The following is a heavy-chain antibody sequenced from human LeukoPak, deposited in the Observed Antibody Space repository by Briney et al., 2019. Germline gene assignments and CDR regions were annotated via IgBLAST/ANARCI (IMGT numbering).Heavy chain of an antibody. J-gene: IGHJ4*02. CDR1: GGSISYYY. CDR3: ARGMTTVTTSPLFDY. CDR2: LYTSGST. V-gene: IGHV4-4*07. D-gene: IGHD4-17*01. Sequence: SETLSLTCFVTGGSISYYYWSWIRQPAGKGLEWIGRLYTSGSTNYNPSLKSRVTMSVDTSKNQFSLKLSSVTAADTAVYYCARGMTTVTTSPLFDYWGQGTLVTVSS.